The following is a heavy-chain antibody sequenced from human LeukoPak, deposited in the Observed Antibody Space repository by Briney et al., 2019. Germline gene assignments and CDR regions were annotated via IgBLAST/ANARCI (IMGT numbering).Heavy chain of an antibody. CDR1: GGSNSSYY. CDR2: IYYSGST. V-gene: IGHV4-59*08. CDR3: ARQGGGFWYFDL. J-gene: IGHJ2*01. D-gene: IGHD6-25*01. Sequence: SETLTLTCTVSGGSNSSYYWSWIRQPPGKVLEWIGYIYYSGSTNYNPSLKSRVTISVDTSKNQFSLKLSSVTAADTAVYYCARQGGGFWYFDLWGRGTLVTVSS.